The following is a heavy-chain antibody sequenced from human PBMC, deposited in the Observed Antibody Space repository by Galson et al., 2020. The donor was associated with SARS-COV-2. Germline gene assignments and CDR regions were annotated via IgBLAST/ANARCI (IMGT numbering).Heavy chain of an antibody. V-gene: IGHV3-30-3*01. CDR1: EFTFSSYA. CDR2: ISNDGSNR. J-gene: IGHJ4*02. Sequence: GGSLRLSCAASEFTFSSYAMHWVRQAPGKGLEWVAVISNDGSNRYYADSVKGRFTISRDNSKNTLFLQMNSQRVEDTAVYYCARGPRFGELLSPFDSWGQGTLVTVSS. CDR3: ARGPRFGELLSPFDS. D-gene: IGHD3-10*01.